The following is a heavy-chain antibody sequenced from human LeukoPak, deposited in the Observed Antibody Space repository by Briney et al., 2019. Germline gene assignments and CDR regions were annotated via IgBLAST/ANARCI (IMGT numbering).Heavy chain of an antibody. Sequence: PSETLSLTCTVSGGSISSYYWSWIRQPAGKGLEWIGRIYTSGSTNYNASLKSRVSMSVDTSKNQFSPKLSSVTAADTAVYYCAREPYVDTAMVTGDDYWGQGTLVTVSS. CDR1: GGSISSYY. J-gene: IGHJ4*02. V-gene: IGHV4-4*07. CDR3: AREPYVDTAMVTGDDY. CDR2: IYTSGST. D-gene: IGHD5-18*01.